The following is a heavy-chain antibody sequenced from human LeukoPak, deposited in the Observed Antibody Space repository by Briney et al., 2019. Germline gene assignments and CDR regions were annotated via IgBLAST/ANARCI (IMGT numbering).Heavy chain of an antibody. J-gene: IGHJ3*02. V-gene: IGHV4-59*01. CDR1: GGSISSYY. CDR3: ARDLGLKYCSGGSCQTSDAFDI. D-gene: IGHD2-15*01. Sequence: SETLSLTCTVSGGSISSYYWSWIRQPPGKGLEWIGYIYYSGSTNYNPSLKSRVTISVDTSKNQFSLKLSSVTAADTAVYYCARDLGLKYCSGGSCQTSDAFDIWGQGTMVTVSS. CDR2: IYYSGST.